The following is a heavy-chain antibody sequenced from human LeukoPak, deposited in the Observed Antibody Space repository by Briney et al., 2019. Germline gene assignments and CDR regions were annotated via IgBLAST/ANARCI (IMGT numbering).Heavy chain of an antibody. CDR1: GFTFTSYS. J-gene: IGHJ4*02. Sequence: GGSLRLSCAASGFTFTSYSMNWVRQAPGKGLEWVANIKHDGSEKYYVDSVKGRFTISRDYAKNSLYLQMNSLRADDTAVYYCAKDYDYWGQGTLVTVSS. CDR3: AKDYDY. V-gene: IGHV3-7*04. CDR2: IKHDGSEK.